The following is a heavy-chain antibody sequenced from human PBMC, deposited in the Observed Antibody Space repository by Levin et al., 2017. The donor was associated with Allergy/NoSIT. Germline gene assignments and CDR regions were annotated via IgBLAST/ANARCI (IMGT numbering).Heavy chain of an antibody. D-gene: IGHD5-12*01. J-gene: IGHJ3*02. Sequence: SETLSLTCAVYGGSFSGYYWSWIRQPPGKGLEWIGEINHSGSTNYNPSLKSRVTISVDTSKNQFSLKLSSVTAADTAVYYCARGLGVDIVATADAFDIWGQGTMVTVSS. CDR1: GGSFSGYY. CDR2: INHSGST. V-gene: IGHV4-34*01. CDR3: ARGLGVDIVATADAFDI.